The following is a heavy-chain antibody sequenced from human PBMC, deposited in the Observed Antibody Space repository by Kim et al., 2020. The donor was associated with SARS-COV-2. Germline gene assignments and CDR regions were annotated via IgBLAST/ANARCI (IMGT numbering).Heavy chain of an antibody. CDR3: ARVASWLLYFWAFDF. D-gene: IGHD2-2*02. CDR2: IKQDGSEK. J-gene: IGHJ3*01. CDR1: GFTFSSYW. V-gene: IGHV3-7*01. Sequence: GGSLRLSCAASGFTFSSYWMSWVRQAPGKGLEWVANIKQDGSEKYYADSVKGRFTISRDNAKNSLYLQMNSLRAEDTAVYYCARVASWLLYFWAFDFWGQGTMVTVSS.